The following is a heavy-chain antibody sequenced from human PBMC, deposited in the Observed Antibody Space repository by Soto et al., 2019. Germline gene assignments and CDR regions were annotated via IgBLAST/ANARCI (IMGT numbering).Heavy chain of an antibody. CDR1: GFTFSSYG. V-gene: IGHV3-30*18. Sequence: VQLVESGGGVVQPGSSLRLSCAASGFTFSSYGMHWVRQAPGKGLEWVAVISYDGSNKYYADSVKGRFTISIDNSKNTLYLQTTSPTPEATAVYYCAKDPGYTYGLAYWGQGTVVTVSS. J-gene: IGHJ4*02. CDR2: ISYDGSNK. CDR3: AKDPGYTYGLAY. D-gene: IGHD5-18*01.